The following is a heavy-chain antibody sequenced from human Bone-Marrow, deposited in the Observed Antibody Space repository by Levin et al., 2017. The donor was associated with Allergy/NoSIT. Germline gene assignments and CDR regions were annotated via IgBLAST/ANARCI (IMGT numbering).Heavy chain of an antibody. CDR1: QYMFRSYA. D-gene: IGHD3-22*01. CDR2: ISYDGENK. J-gene: IGHJ6*02. CDR3: ARERDSSGFYPNNYYYGVDV. Sequence: GGSLRLSCEAPQYMFRSYAFHWIRQGPGKGLEWVAVISYDGENKYYADSVKGRFTISRDESENTVYLQMTTLRPEDTAVYYCARERDSSGFYPNNYYYGVDVWGHGTTVIVSS. V-gene: IGHV3-30*04.